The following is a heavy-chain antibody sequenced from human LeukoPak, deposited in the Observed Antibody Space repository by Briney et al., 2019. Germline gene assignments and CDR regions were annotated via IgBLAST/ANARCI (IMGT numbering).Heavy chain of an antibody. V-gene: IGHV3-33*01. CDR1: GFTFSSYG. CDR2: IWYDGSNK. CDR3: ARDQVGAIDY. J-gene: IGHJ4*02. D-gene: IGHD1-26*01. Sequence: GGSLRLSCAASGFTFSSYGMHWVRQAPGKGLEWVAVIWYDGSNKYYADSVKGRFTISRDNSKNTLYLQMNSLRAEDTAVYCCARDQVGAIDYWSQGTLVTVSS.